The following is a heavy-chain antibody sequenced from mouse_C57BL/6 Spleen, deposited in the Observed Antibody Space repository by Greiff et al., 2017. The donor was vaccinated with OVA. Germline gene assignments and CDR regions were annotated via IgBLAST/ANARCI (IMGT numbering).Heavy chain of an antibody. D-gene: IGHD1-1*01. CDR2: IYPRSGNT. V-gene: IGHV1-81*01. J-gene: IGHJ3*01. CDR1: GYTFTSYG. Sequence: QVQLQQSGAELARPGASVKLSCKASGYTFTSYGISWVKQRTGQGLEWIGEIYPRSGNTYYNEKFKGKATLTADKSSSTAYMELRSLTSEDSAVYFCARGGGGTVGDGSSWFAYWGQGTLVTVSA. CDR3: ARGGGGTVGDGSSWFAY.